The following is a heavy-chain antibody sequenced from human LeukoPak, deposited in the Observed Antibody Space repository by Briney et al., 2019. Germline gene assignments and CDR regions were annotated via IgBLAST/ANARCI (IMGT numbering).Heavy chain of an antibody. CDR3: AREYCSGGSCYGYDY. D-gene: IGHD2-15*01. CDR2: ISSSSSYI. J-gene: IGHJ4*02. V-gene: IGHV3-21*01. CDR1: GFTFSSYS. Sequence: GGSLRLSCAASGFTFSSYSMNWVRQAPGKGLEWVSSISSSSSYIYYADSVKGRFAISRDNAKNSLYLQMNSLRAEDTAVYYCAREYCSGGSCYGYDYWGQGTLVTVSS.